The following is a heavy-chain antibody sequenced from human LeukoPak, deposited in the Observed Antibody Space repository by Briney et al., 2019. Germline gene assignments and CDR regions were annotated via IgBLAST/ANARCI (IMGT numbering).Heavy chain of an antibody. D-gene: IGHD6-13*01. Sequence: PGGSLRLSCAASGFTFSSYAMSWVRQAPGKGLEWVSAISGSGGSTYYADSVKGRFTIPRDNSKNILYLQMNSLRAEDTAVYYCAKAASVIAAAGTILDYWGQGTLVTVSS. J-gene: IGHJ4*02. CDR1: GFTFSSYA. CDR3: AKAASVIAAAGTILDY. V-gene: IGHV3-23*01. CDR2: ISGSGGST.